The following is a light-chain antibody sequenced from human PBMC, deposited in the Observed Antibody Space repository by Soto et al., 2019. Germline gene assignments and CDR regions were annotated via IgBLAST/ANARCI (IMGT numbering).Light chain of an antibody. CDR1: SSDVGGYNY. V-gene: IGLV2-14*03. CDR3: SSYTSSSPLVV. Sequence: QSALTQPASVSGSPGQSITISCTGTSSDVGGYNYVSWYQQHPGKTPKLMIYDVNNRPSRVSNRFSGSKSGNTSSLTISGLQAEDEADYYCSSYTSSSPLVVFGGGTKLTVL. CDR2: DVN. J-gene: IGLJ2*01.